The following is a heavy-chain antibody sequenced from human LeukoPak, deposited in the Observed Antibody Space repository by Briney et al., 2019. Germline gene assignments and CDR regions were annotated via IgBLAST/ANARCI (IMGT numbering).Heavy chain of an antibody. V-gene: IGHV3-23*01. D-gene: IGHD5-18*01. J-gene: IGHJ4*02. Sequence: GGSLRLSCAASGFTFSRYAMSWVRQAPGKGLEWVSAISGSGASTYYADSVEGRFTISRDNSKNTLYLQMNSLRVEDTAVYYCAKSMSGYSYGTIDYWGQGTLVTVSS. CDR1: GFTFSRYA. CDR3: AKSMSGYSYGTIDY. CDR2: ISGSGAST.